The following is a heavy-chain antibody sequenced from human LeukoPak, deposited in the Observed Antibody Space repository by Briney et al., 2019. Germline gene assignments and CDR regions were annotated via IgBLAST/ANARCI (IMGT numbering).Heavy chain of an antibody. Sequence: GGSLRLSCAASGFTFSSYGMHWVRQAPGKGLEWVAFIRYDGSDKYYADSVKGRFTVSRDNSKNTPYLQMNSLRAEDTAVYYCARALPGDYYDSSGTFQHRGQGTLVTVSS. CDR1: GFTFSSYG. D-gene: IGHD3-22*01. V-gene: IGHV3-30*02. CDR2: IRYDGSDK. CDR3: ARALPGDYYDSSGTFQH. J-gene: IGHJ1*01.